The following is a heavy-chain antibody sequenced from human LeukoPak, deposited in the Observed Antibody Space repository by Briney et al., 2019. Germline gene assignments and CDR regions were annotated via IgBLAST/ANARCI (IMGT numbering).Heavy chain of an antibody. CDR3: AKYGIEVAGMALPDW. CDR2: ISGGAAST. D-gene: IGHD6-19*01. V-gene: IGHV3-23*01. J-gene: IGHJ4*02. CDR1: GFAFSRDA. Sequence: GGSLRLACTASGFAFSRDAMSLVREAPGKGLEWVSSISGGAASTDYVDSVKGRFTISRDNSKNTLYLQMNSLRAEDTAVYYCAKYGIEVAGMALPDWWGQGTLVTVSS.